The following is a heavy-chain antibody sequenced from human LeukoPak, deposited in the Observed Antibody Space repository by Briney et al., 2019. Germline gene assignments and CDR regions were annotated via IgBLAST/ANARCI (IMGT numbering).Heavy chain of an antibody. CDR2: INPNSGGT. CDR3: ASPVSYSSYLSFDY. CDR1: GYTFTGYY. J-gene: IGHJ4*02. Sequence: ASMKVSCKASGYTFTGYYMHWVRQAPGQGLEWMGWINPNSGGTNYAQKFQGRVTMTRDTSISTAYMELSRLRSDDTAVYYCASPVSYSSYLSFDYWGQGTLVTVSS. D-gene: IGHD6-6*01. V-gene: IGHV1-2*02.